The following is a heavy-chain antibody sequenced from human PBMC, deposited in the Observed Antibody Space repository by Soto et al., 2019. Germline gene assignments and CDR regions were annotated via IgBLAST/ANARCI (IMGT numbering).Heavy chain of an antibody. Sequence: QITLKESGPTLVKPTQTLTLTCTFSGFSLTTDRVGVGWIRQPPGEALEWLAVIYWDDSKTYRPSLESRLTIPKDTSNNQVALTMTNMYSLDTATYYCAHAYGGRSLYWGQGTLVTVSS. D-gene: IGHD1-26*01. CDR2: IYWDDSK. V-gene: IGHV2-5*02. CDR1: GFSLTTDRVG. J-gene: IGHJ4*02. CDR3: AHAYGGRSLY.